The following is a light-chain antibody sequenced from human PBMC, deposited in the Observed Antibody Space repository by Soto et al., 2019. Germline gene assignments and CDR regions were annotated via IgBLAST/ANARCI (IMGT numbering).Light chain of an antibody. CDR1: QSVDTS. V-gene: IGKV3-11*01. CDR2: DSS. J-gene: IGKJ3*01. CDR3: QHRTSWPPT. Sequence: EIVLTQSPDTLSLSPGERATLSCRASQSVDTSLAWYQQKPGQAPRLLIYDSSNRATGIPARFSGSGSGTDFTLTISNLEPEDFAVYYCQHRTSWPPTFGPGTKVDIK.